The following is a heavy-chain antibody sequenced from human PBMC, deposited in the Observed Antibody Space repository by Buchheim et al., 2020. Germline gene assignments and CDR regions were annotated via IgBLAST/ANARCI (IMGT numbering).Heavy chain of an antibody. CDR1: GFTFSSYA. CDR3: AKEFIALRFLEWFSSFDY. Sequence: EVQLLESGGGLVQPGGSLRLSCAASGFTFSSYAMSWVRQAPGKGLEWVSAISGSGGSTYYADSVKGRFTISRDNSKNTLYLPMNSLRAEDTAVYYCAKEFIALRFLEWFSSFDYWGQGTL. CDR2: ISGSGGST. D-gene: IGHD3-3*01. V-gene: IGHV3-23*01. J-gene: IGHJ4*02.